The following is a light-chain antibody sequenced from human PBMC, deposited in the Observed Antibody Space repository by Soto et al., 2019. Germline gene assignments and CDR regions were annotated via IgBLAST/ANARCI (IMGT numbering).Light chain of an antibody. J-gene: IGKJ5*01. Sequence: DLQMTQSPIAPSASVGARDTITFPASHDIRKYLNWYQQKPGKAPKLLIYDASNMETGVPSRFTGSGSGTDFTFTISSLQPEDIATYYCQQYEIFPITFGQGTRLEIK. CDR3: QQYEIFPIT. V-gene: IGKV1-33*01. CDR2: DAS. CDR1: HDIRKY.